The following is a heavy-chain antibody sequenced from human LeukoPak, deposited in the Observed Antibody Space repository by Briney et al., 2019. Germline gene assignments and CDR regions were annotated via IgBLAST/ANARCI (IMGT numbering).Heavy chain of an antibody. Sequence: GGSLRLSCAASGFTFSGHNMNWVRQAPGKGLEWISFVSISSGTIYYADSVDGRFRISRDNAKSSLDLEMNSLRAEDTAVYYCARAMSTFGGVRNYFDSWGQGTLVTVSS. D-gene: IGHD3-16*01. CDR2: VSISSGTI. V-gene: IGHV3-48*04. CDR1: GFTFSGHN. J-gene: IGHJ4*02. CDR3: ARAMSTFGGVRNYFDS.